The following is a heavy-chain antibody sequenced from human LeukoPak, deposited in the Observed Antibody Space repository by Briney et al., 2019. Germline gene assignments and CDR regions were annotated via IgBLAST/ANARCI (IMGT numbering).Heavy chain of an antibody. V-gene: IGHV3-23*01. CDR1: GFTFSNYA. CDR3: AKLARGYCSSAACPNWFDP. J-gene: IGHJ5*02. CDR2: ISDSGGTT. Sequence: GGSLRLSCAASGFTFSNYAMSWVRHTPGEGLGWVSAISDSGGTTYYADSVKGRFPISRDNSKNTLYLQMNSLRGEDTAVYHCAKLARGYCSSAACPNWFDPWGQGTLVTVSS. D-gene: IGHD2-2*01.